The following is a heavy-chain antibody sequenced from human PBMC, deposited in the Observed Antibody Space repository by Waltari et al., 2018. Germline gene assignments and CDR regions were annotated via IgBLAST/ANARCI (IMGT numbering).Heavy chain of an antibody. D-gene: IGHD3-22*01. CDR3: ARSPFYYDSSGYSYDAFDI. Sequence: QVQLVQSGAEVKKPGASVKVSCKASGYTFTSYYMHWVRQAPGQGLEWMGITNPSGGSTSYAQKFQGRVTMTRDTSTSTVYMELSSLRSEDTAVYYCARSPFYYDSSGYSYDAFDIWGQGTMVTVSS. CDR1: GYTFTSYY. J-gene: IGHJ3*02. CDR2: TNPSGGST. V-gene: IGHV1-46*01.